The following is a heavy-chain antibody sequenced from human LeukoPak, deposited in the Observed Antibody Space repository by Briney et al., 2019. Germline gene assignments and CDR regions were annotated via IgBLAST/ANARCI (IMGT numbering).Heavy chain of an antibody. V-gene: IGHV1-3*01. CDR2: INAGNGNT. J-gene: IGHJ4*02. Sequence: GASVKVSCTASGYTFTSYAMHWVRQAPGQRLEWMGWINAGNGNTKYSQKFQGRVTITRDTSAGTAYMELSSLRSEDTAVYYCAREGRMGSSWRPIDYWGQGTLVTVSS. CDR3: AREGRMGSSWRPIDY. D-gene: IGHD6-13*01. CDR1: GYTFTSYA.